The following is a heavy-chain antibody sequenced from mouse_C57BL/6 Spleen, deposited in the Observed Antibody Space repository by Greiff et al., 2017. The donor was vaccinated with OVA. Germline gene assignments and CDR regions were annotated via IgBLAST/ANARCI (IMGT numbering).Heavy chain of an antibody. Sequence: QVQLQQPGTELVKPGASVKLSCKASGYTFTSYWMHWVKQRPGQGLEWIGNINPSNGGTNYNEKFKSKATLTVDKSSSTAYMQLSSLTSEDSAVYYCARARGDDLDHWYVDDWGKGTTVTVSS. J-gene: IGHJ1*03. CDR1: GYTFTSYW. CDR3: ARARGDDLDHWYVDD. CDR2: INPSNGGT. V-gene: IGHV1-53*01.